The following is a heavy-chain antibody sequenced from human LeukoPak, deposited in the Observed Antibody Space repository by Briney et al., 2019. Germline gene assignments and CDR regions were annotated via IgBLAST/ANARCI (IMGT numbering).Heavy chain of an antibody. CDR2: IYHSGST. V-gene: IGHV4-4*02. CDR1: GGSISSNKW. CDR3: ASVRGYSGYDADAFDI. Sequence: SETLSLTCAVSGGSISSNKWWTWVRQPPGKGLEWIGEIYHSGSTNYKSSLKSRVTISVDRSKNQFSLKLSSVTAADTAVYYCASVRGYSGYDADAFDIWGQGTMVTVSS. J-gene: IGHJ3*02. D-gene: IGHD5-12*01.